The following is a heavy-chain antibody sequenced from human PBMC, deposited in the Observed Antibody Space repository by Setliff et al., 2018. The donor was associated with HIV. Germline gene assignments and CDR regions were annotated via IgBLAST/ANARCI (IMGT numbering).Heavy chain of an antibody. CDR2: ISGSGDST. D-gene: IGHD4-17*01. CDR1: GFTFGSYA. J-gene: IGHJ4*02. CDR3: ARSPYGDYGLDY. Sequence: GGSLRLSCAPSGFTFGSYAMSWVRQAPGKGLEWVSVISGSGDSTFYADSLKGRFTISRDNAKNSLYLQMNSLRAEDTAVYFCARSPYGDYGLDYWGQGTLVTVSS. V-gene: IGHV3-23*01.